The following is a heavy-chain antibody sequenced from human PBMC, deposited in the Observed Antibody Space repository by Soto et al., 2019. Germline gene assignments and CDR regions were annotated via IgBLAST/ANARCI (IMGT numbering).Heavy chain of an antibody. CDR1: GYSFTSYW. J-gene: IGHJ4*02. Sequence: PGESLKISCKGSGYSFTSYWIGWVRQMPGKGLEWMGIIYPGDSDTRYSPSFQGQVTISADKSISTAYLQWSSLKASDTAIYYCARGDGRPKAYYDFWSGSYWGQGTLVTVSS. D-gene: IGHD3-3*01. V-gene: IGHV5-51*01. CDR3: ARGDGRPKAYYDFWSGSY. CDR2: IYPGDSDT.